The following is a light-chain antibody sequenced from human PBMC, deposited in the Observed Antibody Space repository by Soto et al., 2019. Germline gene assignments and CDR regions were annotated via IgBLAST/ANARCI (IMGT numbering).Light chain of an antibody. CDR2: GAS. CDR1: QSVSSSY. CDR3: QRYGNSPHT. V-gene: IGKV3-20*01. Sequence: EIVLTQSPGTLPLSPGERATLSCRASQSVSSSYLAWYQQRPGQAPRLLIYGASSRATGIPDRFSGSGSGTDFTLTINRLEPEDFAVYYCQRYGNSPHTFGQGTKLEIK. J-gene: IGKJ2*01.